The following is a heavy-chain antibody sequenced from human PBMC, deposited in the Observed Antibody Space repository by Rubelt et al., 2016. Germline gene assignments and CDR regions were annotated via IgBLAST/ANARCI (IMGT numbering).Heavy chain of an antibody. CDR3: ARGLDSTKTGAD. CDR1: GGSFSGYY. Sequence: QVQLQQWGAGLLKPSETLSLTCAVYGGSFSGYYCTWIRQPPGKGLEWIGEIHPGGSTNYNPSLKSRVTISADTSKNQCSLNLNSGTAVETAGYYCARGLDSTKTGADWGQGTLVTVSS. D-gene: IGHD3-10*01. CDR2: IHPGGST. J-gene: IGHJ4*02. V-gene: IGHV4-34*01.